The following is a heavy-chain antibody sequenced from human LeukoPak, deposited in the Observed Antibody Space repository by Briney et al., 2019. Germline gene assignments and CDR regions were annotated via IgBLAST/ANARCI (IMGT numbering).Heavy chain of an antibody. CDR1: GYTFTSYG. D-gene: IGHD6-6*01. J-gene: IGHJ5*02. Sequence: ASVKVSCKASGYTFTSYGISWVRQAPGQGLEWMGWISAYNGNTNYAQKLQGRVTMTTDTSTSTAYMELRSLRSDDTAVYYCARGKSIAARLAPNWFDPRGQGTLVTVSS. CDR3: ARGKSIAARLAPNWFDP. CDR2: ISAYNGNT. V-gene: IGHV1-18*01.